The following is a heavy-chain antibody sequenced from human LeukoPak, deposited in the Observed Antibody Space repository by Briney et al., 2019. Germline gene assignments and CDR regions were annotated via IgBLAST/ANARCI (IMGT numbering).Heavy chain of an antibody. CDR1: GFTFSTYA. D-gene: IGHD3-16*01. CDR2: ISGSGGST. Sequence: GGSLRLSCAVSGFTFSTYAMNWVRQAPGEGLEWVSAISGSGGSTYYADSVKGRFTVSRDNARNTLFLQMHSLRAEDTAVYYCAKGACGAWGYFDYWGQGTLVTVSS. V-gene: IGHV3-23*01. J-gene: IGHJ4*02. CDR3: AKGACGAWGYFDY.